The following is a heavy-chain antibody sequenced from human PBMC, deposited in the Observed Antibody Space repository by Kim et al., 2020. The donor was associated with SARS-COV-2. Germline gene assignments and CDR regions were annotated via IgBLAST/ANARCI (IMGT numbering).Heavy chain of an antibody. CDR2: ISGSSSHI. CDR3: ARAPLWNSGSRGYADF. V-gene: IGHV3-21*01. Sequence: GGSLRLSCAASGFTFSSYNMNWVRQAPGKGLEWVSCISGSSSHIYYADSVKGRLTISRDNVKNSLYLQINSLRVEDTAVYYCARAPLWNSGSRGYADFWGQGTRVTVSS. D-gene: IGHD3-22*01. CDR1: GFTFSSYN. J-gene: IGHJ1*01.